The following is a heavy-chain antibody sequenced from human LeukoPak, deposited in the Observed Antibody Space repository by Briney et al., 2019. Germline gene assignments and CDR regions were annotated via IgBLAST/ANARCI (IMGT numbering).Heavy chain of an antibody. CDR3: GRDLIGTAASWDS. D-gene: IGHD6-25*01. V-gene: IGHV3-30*03. CDR1: GFTFSSYG. Sequence: GRSLRLSCAASGFTFSSYGMHWVRQAPGKGLEWVAVISYDGSNKYYADSVKGRFTISRDNSKNTLYLQMNSLRVEDTAVYYCGRDLIGTAASWDSWGQGTLVTVSS. CDR2: ISYDGSNK. J-gene: IGHJ4*02.